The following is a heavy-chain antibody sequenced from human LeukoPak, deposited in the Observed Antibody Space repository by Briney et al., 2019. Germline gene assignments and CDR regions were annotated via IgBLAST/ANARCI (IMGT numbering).Heavy chain of an antibody. CDR1: GGSVSSSSYY. V-gene: IGHV4-39*01. CDR2: IYYSGST. CDR3: ARHQSYGSGTYYAPFDN. D-gene: IGHD3-10*01. J-gene: IGHJ4*02. Sequence: PSETLSLTCTVYGGSVSSSSYYWGWLRQPPMKGLEWIGSIYYSGSTEYNLSLKSRVTISVDTSRNQFSLKLSSVTAADTAVYYCARHQSYGSGTYYAPFDNWGQGILVTVSS.